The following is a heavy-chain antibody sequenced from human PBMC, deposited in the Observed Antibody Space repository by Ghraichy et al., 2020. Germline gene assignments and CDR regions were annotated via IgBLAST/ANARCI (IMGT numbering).Heavy chain of an antibody. V-gene: IGHV3-7*01. J-gene: IGHJ4*02. CDR1: GFTFSNYW. D-gene: IGHD4-23*01. Sequence: GGSLRLSCVASGFTFSNYWMSWVRQAPGKRLEWVANIYQGGSDKYYVDSVKGRFTISRDNAKNSLYLEMNSLRAEDTAVYFCARGRDGGDYWGQGTLVTVSS. CDR3: ARGRDGGDY. CDR2: IYQGGSDK.